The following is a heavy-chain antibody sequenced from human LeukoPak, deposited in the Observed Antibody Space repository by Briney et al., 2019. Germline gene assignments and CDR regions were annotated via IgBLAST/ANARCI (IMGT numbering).Heavy chain of an antibody. CDR1: GGSISGGDYY. D-gene: IGHD5-24*01. J-gene: IGHJ4*02. Sequence: PSETLSLTCTVSGGSISGGDYYWNWIRQQPGKGLEWIGYISYSGNTKYNPSLKSRLTISLDTSKYQFSLKLSSVTAADTAVYYCAREGLRNVHNPLGYWGQGTLVTVSS. V-gene: IGHV4-31*03. CDR3: AREGLRNVHNPLGY. CDR2: ISYSGNT.